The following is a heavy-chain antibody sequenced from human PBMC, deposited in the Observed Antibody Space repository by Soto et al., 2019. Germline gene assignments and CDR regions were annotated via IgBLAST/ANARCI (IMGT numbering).Heavy chain of an antibody. CDR3: AGRYYDRSGYEMDV. CDR2: IYYSGST. Sequence: SETLSLTCTVSGGSISSYSWSWIRQPPGKGLEWIGYIYYSGSTNYNPSLKSRVTISVDTSKNQFSLKLSSVTAADTAVYYCAGRYYDRSGYEMDVLCQ. CDR1: GGSISSYS. D-gene: IGHD3-22*01. J-gene: IGHJ6*02. V-gene: IGHV4-59*01.